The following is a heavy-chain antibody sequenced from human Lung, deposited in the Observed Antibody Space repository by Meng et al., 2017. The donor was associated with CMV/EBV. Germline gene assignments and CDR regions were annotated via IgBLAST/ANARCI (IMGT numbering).Heavy chain of an antibody. D-gene: IGHD5-18*01. CDR3: ARNSYGYRFDY. J-gene: IGHJ4*02. CDR2: INPNTGVA. V-gene: IGHV1-2*02. Sequence: SCKASGYTFTVYILHWVRQAPGQGLEWMGWINPNTGVAHYSQRFQGRVTMTGDTSITTVFMQLSGLRSDDTAVYFCARNSYGYRFDYWGQGTLVTVSS. CDR1: GYTFTVYI.